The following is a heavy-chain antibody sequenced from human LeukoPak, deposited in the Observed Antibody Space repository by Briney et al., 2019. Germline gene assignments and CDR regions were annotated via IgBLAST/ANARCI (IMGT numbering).Heavy chain of an antibody. Sequence: PSETLSLTCTVPGGSISSGGYYWSWIRQHPGKGLEWIGYIYYSGSTYYNPSLKSRVTISVDTSKNQFSLKLSSVTAADTAVYYCARGGDFWSGYYSDWGQGTLVTVSS. CDR3: ARGGDFWSGYYSD. D-gene: IGHD3-3*01. CDR2: IYYSGST. V-gene: IGHV4-31*03. CDR1: GGSISSGGYY. J-gene: IGHJ4*02.